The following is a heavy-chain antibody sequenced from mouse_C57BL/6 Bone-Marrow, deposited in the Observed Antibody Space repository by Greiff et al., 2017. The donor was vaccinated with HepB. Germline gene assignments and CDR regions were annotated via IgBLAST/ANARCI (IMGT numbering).Heavy chain of an antibody. CDR1: GYTFTDYY. Sequence: VQLQQSGPVLVKPGASVKMSCKASGYTFTDYYMNWVKQSHGKSLEWIGVINPYNGGTSYNQKFKGKATLTVDKSSSTAYMERNSLTSEDSAVYYCARWGYYGSVDYWGQGTTLTVSS. D-gene: IGHD1-1*01. J-gene: IGHJ2*01. V-gene: IGHV1-19*01. CDR2: INPYNGGT. CDR3: ARWGYYGSVDY.